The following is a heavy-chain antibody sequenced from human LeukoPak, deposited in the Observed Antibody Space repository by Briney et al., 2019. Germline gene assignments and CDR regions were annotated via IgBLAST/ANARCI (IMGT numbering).Heavy chain of an antibody. CDR1: GFSFSSYG. CDR3: AKDMELAS. Sequence: GGSLRLSCAASGFSFSSYGMHWVRQAPGKGLEWVAVIWSDGRNKFYADSVKGRFTVSRDNSKNTLYLQMNNLRGEDTAEYYCAKDMELASWGQGTLVTVSS. D-gene: IGHD1-26*01. J-gene: IGHJ5*02. CDR2: IWSDGRNK. V-gene: IGHV3-33*06.